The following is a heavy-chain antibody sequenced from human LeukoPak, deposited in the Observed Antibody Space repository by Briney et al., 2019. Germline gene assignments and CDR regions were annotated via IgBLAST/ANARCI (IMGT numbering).Heavy chain of an antibody. CDR2: IYYRGST. V-gene: IGHV4-39*01. CDR1: GGSISSSSYY. Sequence: PSETLSLTCTVSGGSISSSSYYWGWIRQPPGKGLEWIGSIYYRGSTYYNPYLKSRVTISVDTSKNQFSLKLSSVTAADTAVYYCAKGFDYWGQGTLVTVSS. CDR3: AKGFDY. J-gene: IGHJ4*02.